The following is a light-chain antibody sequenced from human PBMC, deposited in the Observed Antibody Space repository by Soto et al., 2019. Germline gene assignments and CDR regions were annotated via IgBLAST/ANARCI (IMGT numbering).Light chain of an antibody. V-gene: IGKV1-27*01. CDR1: QGISNY. CDR2: PAS. Sequence: DIQMTQSPSSLSASVGDRVTITCRASQGISNYLAWYQQKQGKVPKLLFYPASTLQSCGPSRLSVSGYETDFTLTISRLPPEDVATYYCQKYNSAPPPFTFGPGTKVDIK. CDR3: QKYNSAPPPFT. J-gene: IGKJ3*01.